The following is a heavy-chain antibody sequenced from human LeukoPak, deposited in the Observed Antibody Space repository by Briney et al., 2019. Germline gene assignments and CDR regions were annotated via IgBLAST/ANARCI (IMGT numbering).Heavy chain of an antibody. Sequence: ASVKVFCKASGYTFTSYGISGVRQATGQGLEWMGWISAYNGNTNYAQKLQGRVIITTDTSTSTTSMELRSRRSDDTAVYYCSRGKVAGPTGWFDPWGQGTRVIVSS. J-gene: IGHJ5*02. CDR1: GYTFTSYG. CDR2: ISAYNGNT. D-gene: IGHD6-19*01. CDR3: SRGKVAGPTGWFDP. V-gene: IGHV1-18*04.